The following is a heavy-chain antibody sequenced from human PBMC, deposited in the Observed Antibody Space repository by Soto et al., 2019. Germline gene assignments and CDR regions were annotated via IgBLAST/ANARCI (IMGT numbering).Heavy chain of an antibody. D-gene: IGHD6-6*01. CDR2: IIPIFGTA. V-gene: IGHV1-69*13. CDR1: GGTFSSYA. CDR3: ARLAPAEEYSSSSSNKWFDP. Sequence: ASVKVSCKASGGTFSSYAISWVRQAPGQGLEWMGGIIPIFGTANYAQKFQGRVTITADESTSTAYMELSSLRSEDTAVYYCARLAPAEEYSSSSSNKWFDPWGQGTLVTVSS. J-gene: IGHJ5*02.